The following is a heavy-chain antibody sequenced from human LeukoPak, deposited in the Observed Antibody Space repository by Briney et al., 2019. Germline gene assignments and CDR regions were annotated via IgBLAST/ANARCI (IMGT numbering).Heavy chain of an antibody. CDR3: ARDRFLDGDYVGY. J-gene: IGHJ4*02. CDR2: IYSGGST. Sequence: GGSLRLSCAASGFTVSSNYMSWVRQAPGKGLEWVSVIYSGGSTYYADSVKGRFTISRDNSKNTLYLQMNSLRAEDTAVYYCARDRFLDGDYVGYWGQGTLVTVSS. D-gene: IGHD2-8*01. CDR1: GFTVSSNY. V-gene: IGHV3-66*01.